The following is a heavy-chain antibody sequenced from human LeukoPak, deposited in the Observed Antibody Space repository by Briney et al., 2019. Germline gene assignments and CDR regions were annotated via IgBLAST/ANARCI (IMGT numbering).Heavy chain of an antibody. CDR1: GFTFSSYW. D-gene: IGHD3-22*01. J-gene: IGHJ3*02. V-gene: IGHV3-74*01. CDR3: ARAKYFYDSSGYYWSGAFDI. Sequence: GGSLRVSCAASGFTFSSYWMHWVRQAPGKGLVWVSRINPDGSSTTYADSVKGRFTISRDNAKNTVYLQMNSLRAEDTAVYYCARAKYFYDSSGYYWSGAFDIWGQGTMVTVSS. CDR2: INPDGSST.